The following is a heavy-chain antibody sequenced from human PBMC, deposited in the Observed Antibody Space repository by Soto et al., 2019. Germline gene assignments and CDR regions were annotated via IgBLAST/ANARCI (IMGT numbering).Heavy chain of an antibody. Sequence: DVQLVESGGGLVQPGGSLRLSCVASGFTVSNYDMSWGRQTPGKGLEWVININRAGSEMDSVESVKGRFTISRDDAKNSLYLQMNSLRVEDTAVYYCARLEGYGWYHSWGQGILVTVSS. V-gene: IGHV3-7*01. D-gene: IGHD5-12*01. CDR3: ARLEGYGWYHS. J-gene: IGHJ5*01. CDR2: INRAGSEM. CDR1: GFTVSNYD.